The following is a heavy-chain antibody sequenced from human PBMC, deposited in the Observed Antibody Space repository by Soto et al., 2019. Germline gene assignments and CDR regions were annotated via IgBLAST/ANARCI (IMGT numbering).Heavy chain of an antibody. J-gene: IGHJ4*02. CDR1: GFPFSNYA. Sequence: GGSLRLSCAASGFPFSNYAIHWVRKDSGKGLEWVGLIRSKTKSYATVYAASLKGRFTISRDDSKNTAYLQMNSLKTEDTAMYYCEAIAVAGDPFDYWGQGTLVTVSS. CDR3: EAIAVAGDPFDY. CDR2: IRSKTKSYAT. D-gene: IGHD6-19*01. V-gene: IGHV3-73*01.